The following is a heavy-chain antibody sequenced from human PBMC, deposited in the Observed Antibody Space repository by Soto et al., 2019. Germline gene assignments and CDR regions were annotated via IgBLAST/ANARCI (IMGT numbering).Heavy chain of an antibody. V-gene: IGHV1-69*02. Sequence: QVQLVQSGAEVKKPGSSVKVSCKASGGTFSSYTISWVRQAPGQGLEWMGRIIPILGIANYAQKFQGRVTITADKSTSRAYMELSSLRSEDTAVYYCAVRRSSSWIDYCGQGTLVTVSS. J-gene: IGHJ4*02. CDR3: AVRRSSSWIDY. CDR1: GGTFSSYT. D-gene: IGHD6-13*01. CDR2: IIPILGIA.